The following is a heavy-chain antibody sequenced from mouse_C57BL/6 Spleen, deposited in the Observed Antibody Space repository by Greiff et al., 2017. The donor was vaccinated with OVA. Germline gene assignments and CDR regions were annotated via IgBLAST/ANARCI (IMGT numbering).Heavy chain of an antibody. CDR3: TTRAMVTTYFDY. CDR2: IDPENGDT. V-gene: IGHV14-4*01. Sequence: EVQLKQSGAELVRPGASVKLSCTASGFNIKDDYMHWVKQRPEQGLEWIGWIDPENGDTEYASKFQGKATITADTSSNTAYLQLSSLTSEDTAVYYCTTRAMVTTYFDYWGQGTTLTVSS. CDR1: GFNIKDDY. J-gene: IGHJ2*01. D-gene: IGHD2-1*01.